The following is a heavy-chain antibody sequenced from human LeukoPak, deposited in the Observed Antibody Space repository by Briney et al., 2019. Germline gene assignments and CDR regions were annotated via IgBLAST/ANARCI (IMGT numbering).Heavy chain of an antibody. J-gene: IGHJ5*02. Sequence: GGSLRLSRAASGFTFSNYAMSWVRQAPGKGREWVSSISVSVGTTFYAHSVKGRFTISRENSKDTLYLQMNGLRAEDTAVYYCAKATHNWIPFDLWGEETLVTVSS. CDR2: ISVSVGTT. CDR3: AKATHNWIPFDL. V-gene: IGHV3-23*01. D-gene: IGHD1-1*01. CDR1: GFTFSNYA.